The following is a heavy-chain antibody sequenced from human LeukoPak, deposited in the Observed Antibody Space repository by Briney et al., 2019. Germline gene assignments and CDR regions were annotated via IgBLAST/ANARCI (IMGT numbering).Heavy chain of an antibody. CDR2: VSYGGST. CDR1: GGSISSSSHC. J-gene: IGHJ4*02. V-gene: IGHV4-39*01. CDR3: ARHSGLGVVSPYSDY. Sequence: PSETLSLTCTVSGGSISSSSHCWGWIRQPPGKGLEWIGIVSYGGSTHSSPSLKSRVTLAVDTSRNQFSLKLTCVTAADTAVYYCARHSGLGVVSPYSDYWGQGTLVTVSS. D-gene: IGHD3-16*01.